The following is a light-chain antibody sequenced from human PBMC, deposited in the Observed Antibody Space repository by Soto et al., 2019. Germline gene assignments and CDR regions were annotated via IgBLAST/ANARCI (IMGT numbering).Light chain of an antibody. CDR2: GAS. CDR1: QRVSSSY. CDR3: QQYGSSPPFT. J-gene: IGKJ2*01. Sequence: EIVLTQSPGTLSLSPGERATLSCRASQRVSSSYLAWYQQKPGQAPRLLIYGASSRATGISDRFSGSGSGTDFTLTISRLEPEDFAVYFCQQYGSSPPFTFGQGTKVEI. V-gene: IGKV3-20*01.